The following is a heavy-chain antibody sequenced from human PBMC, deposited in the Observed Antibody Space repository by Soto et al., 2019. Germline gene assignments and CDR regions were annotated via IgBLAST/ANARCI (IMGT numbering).Heavy chain of an antibody. Sequence: QVQLVQSGAEVKKPGSSVTVSCKASGGTFGNSAISWVRQAPGHGLEWMGGSIPIFPTPDYAQKLQGSVMITADESTPRAYMDLTSLRSEDTAVTYCAREIGRQQLVGNYLYGIDVMGQGTRLTVSS. CDR2: SIPIFPTP. J-gene: IGHJ6*02. CDR3: AREIGRQQLVGNYLYGIDV. CDR1: GGTFGNSA. V-gene: IGHV1-69*12. D-gene: IGHD3-10*01.